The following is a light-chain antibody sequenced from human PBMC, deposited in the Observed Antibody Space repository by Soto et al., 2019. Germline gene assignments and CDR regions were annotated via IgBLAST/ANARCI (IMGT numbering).Light chain of an antibody. CDR2: GAS. CDR3: QQYGSAPPNT. J-gene: IGKJ5*01. CDR1: QSVSSIY. V-gene: IGKV3-20*01. Sequence: EVVLSKSPGTLSLSPGERATLSCRASQSVSSIYLAWYQQKPGQAPRLLIYGASSRATGIPDRFSGSGSGTDFTLTISRLDPEDFAVYYCQQYGSAPPNTFGQGTRLE.